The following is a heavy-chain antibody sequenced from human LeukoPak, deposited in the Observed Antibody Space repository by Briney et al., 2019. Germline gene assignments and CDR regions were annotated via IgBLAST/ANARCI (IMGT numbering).Heavy chain of an antibody. CDR1: GYTFTTYG. CDR2: VSGYTGNT. CDR3: ARGEVSASLYYFDF. V-gene: IGHV1-18*01. Sequence: ASVKVSCKTSGYTFTTYGVSWVRQAPGHGLEWMGWVSGYTGNTNYAERFQGRVTMTIDASTSTAYMELTNLRSDDTAVYFCARGEVSASLYYFDFWGQGTLVTVS. J-gene: IGHJ4*02. D-gene: IGHD1-14*01.